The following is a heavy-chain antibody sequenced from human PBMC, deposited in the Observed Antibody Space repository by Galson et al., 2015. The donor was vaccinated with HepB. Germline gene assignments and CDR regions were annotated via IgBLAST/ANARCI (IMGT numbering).Heavy chain of an antibody. CDR2: IHGGNKR. Sequence: SLRLSCAASGFSIRSHYMNWVRQAPGKGLEWVSLIHGGNKRYYADSVKGRFAISRDDSMNTLYLQMNSLRAEDTAVYYCAQLGTGYWGQGILVTVSS. J-gene: IGHJ4*02. CDR1: GFSIRSHY. CDR3: AQLGTGY. V-gene: IGHV3-53*01. D-gene: IGHD3-16*01.